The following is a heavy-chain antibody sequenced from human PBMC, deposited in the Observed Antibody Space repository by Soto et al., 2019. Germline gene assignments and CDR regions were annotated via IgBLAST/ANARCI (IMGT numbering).Heavy chain of an antibody. CDR2: ISGSGGST. Sequence: EVQLLESGGGLVQPGGSLRLSCAASGFTFSSYAMNWVRQAPGKVLEWVSAISGSGGSTYYADSVKGRFTISRDNSKNTLYLQMNSLRAEDTAVYYCAKDRGYSYGRPMDYWGQGTLVTVSS. CDR1: GFTFSSYA. V-gene: IGHV3-23*01. J-gene: IGHJ4*02. D-gene: IGHD5-18*01. CDR3: AKDRGYSYGRPMDY.